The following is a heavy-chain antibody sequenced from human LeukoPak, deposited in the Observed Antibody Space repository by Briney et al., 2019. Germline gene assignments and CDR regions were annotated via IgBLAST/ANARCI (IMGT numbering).Heavy chain of an antibody. CDR3: AKAPVTTCKGAYCYPFDY. V-gene: IGHV3-23*01. Sequence: GGSLRLSCAASGFTLSSYAMSWVRQAPGKGLEWVSAISDSGNTYHADSVKGRFTISRDSSKNTLFLQMNRLRPEDAAVYYCAKAPVTTCKGAYCYPFDYWGQGTLVTVSS. J-gene: IGHJ4*02. CDR2: ISDSGNT. CDR1: GFTLSSYA. D-gene: IGHD2-21*01.